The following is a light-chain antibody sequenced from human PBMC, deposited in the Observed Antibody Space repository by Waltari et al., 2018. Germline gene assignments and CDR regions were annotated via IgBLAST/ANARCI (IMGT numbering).Light chain of an antibody. CDR2: EVT. CDR3: CSYTSTTDSYV. Sequence: QSALTQPASVSGSPGQSITISCTGTSSDIGDSDYVPWYQQPPGKAPKLMIFEVTKRPSGVSNRFSGSKSGHTASLTISGLQAEDEAEYYCCSYTSTTDSYVFGTGTKVAVL. CDR1: SSDIGDSDY. J-gene: IGLJ1*01. V-gene: IGLV2-14*01.